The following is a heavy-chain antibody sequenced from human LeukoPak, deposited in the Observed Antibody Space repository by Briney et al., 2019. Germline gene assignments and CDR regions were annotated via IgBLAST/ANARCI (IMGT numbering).Heavy chain of an antibody. CDR2: IYSGGST. CDR3: AREATAPRPFSTDYYYYMDV. V-gene: IGHV3-66*02. D-gene: IGHD6-6*01. Sequence: GGSLRLSCAASGITVSRNHMSWVRQAPGKGLEWVSGIYSGGSTFDADSVKGRFTSSRDTSKNTFYLQMNSLRVEDTAVYYCAREATAPRPFSTDYYYYMDVWGKGTTVTASS. CDR1: GITVSRNH. J-gene: IGHJ6*03.